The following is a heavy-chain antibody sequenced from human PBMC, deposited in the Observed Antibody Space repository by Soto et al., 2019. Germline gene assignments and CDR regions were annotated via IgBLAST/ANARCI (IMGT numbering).Heavy chain of an antibody. CDR2: IWHVGSNK. Sequence: QVQLLESGGGVVQPGTSLRLSCAASGFTFSTYVMHWVRQAPGKGLEWVAVIWHVGSNKNYADSVKGRFTISRDNSKNTLYLQMNSLRGEDTAVYYCATETTHYAHDLWGQGTLVTVSS. D-gene: IGHD2-2*01. CDR1: GFTFSTYV. CDR3: ATETTHYAHDL. V-gene: IGHV3-33*01. J-gene: IGHJ5*02.